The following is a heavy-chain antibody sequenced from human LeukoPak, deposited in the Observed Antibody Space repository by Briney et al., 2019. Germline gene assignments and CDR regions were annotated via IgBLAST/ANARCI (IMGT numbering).Heavy chain of an antibody. Sequence: ASVKVSCKASAYTFPNYAFSWVRQAPGQGLEWMGWISAYNGNTNYAQKLQGRVTMTTDTSTSTAYMELRSLRSDDTAVYYCARDVSDFWSFSKYYYMDVWGKGTTVTVSS. CDR1: AYTFPNYA. J-gene: IGHJ6*03. CDR2: ISAYNGNT. CDR3: ARDVSDFWSFSKYYYMDV. D-gene: IGHD3-3*01. V-gene: IGHV1-18*01.